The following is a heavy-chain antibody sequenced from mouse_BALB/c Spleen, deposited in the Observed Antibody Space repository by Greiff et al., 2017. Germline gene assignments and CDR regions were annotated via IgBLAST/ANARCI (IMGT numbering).Heavy chain of an antibody. V-gene: IGHV3-8*02. J-gene: IGHJ4*01. CDR2: ISYSGST. CDR3: ARFYYYGSSYMDY. D-gene: IGHD1-1*01. Sequence: EVKLVESGPSLVKPSQTLSLTCSVTGDSITSGYWNWIRKFPGNKLEYMGYISYSGSTYYNPSLKSRISITRDTSKNQYYLQLNSVTTEDTATYYCARFYYYGSSYMDYWGQGTSVTVSS. CDR1: GDSITSGY.